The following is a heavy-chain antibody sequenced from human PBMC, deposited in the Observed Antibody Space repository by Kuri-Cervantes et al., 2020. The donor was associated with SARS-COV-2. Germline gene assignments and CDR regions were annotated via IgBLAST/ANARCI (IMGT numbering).Heavy chain of an antibody. CDR3: ARETGDRKMGIDP. Sequence: SVKISCKASRGTFNTHIINWLRQAPGQGLEWMGGIRPVFGAPYYAQKFQGRVTIAADESTSTVHMELGSLNSEDTAIYYCARETGDRKMGIDPWGQGTLVTVSS. D-gene: IGHD2-21*01. CDR1: RGTFNTHI. CDR2: IRPVFGAP. V-gene: IGHV1-69*13. J-gene: IGHJ5*02.